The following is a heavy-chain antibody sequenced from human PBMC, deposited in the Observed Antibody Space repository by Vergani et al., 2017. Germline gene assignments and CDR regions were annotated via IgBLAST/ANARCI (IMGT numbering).Heavy chain of an antibody. CDR3: ARDLFRQWLARGGWFDP. V-gene: IGHV3-23*01. D-gene: IGHD6-19*01. CDR1: GFTFSSYA. CDR2: NSGGGGST. J-gene: IGHJ5*02. Sequence: EVQLLESGGGLVQPGGSLRLSCAASGFTFSSYAMSWVRQAPGKGLEWVTANSGGGGSTYYAHSVKGRFTISRDNAKNTLYLQMNSLRAEDTAVYYCARDLFRQWLARGGWFDPWGQGTLVTVSS.